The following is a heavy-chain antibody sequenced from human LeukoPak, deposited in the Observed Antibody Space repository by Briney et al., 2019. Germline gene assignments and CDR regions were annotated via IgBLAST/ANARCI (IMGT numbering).Heavy chain of an antibody. D-gene: IGHD6-13*01. V-gene: IGHV5-51*01. Sequence: GESLKISCKGSGYSFTSYWIGWVRQMPGKGLEWMGVIYPGDSDTRYSPSFQGQVTISADKSINTAYLQWSSLKASDTAMYYCATALFSSTWYAGSDYWGQGTLVTVSS. J-gene: IGHJ4*02. CDR3: ATALFSSTWYAGSDY. CDR2: IYPGDSDT. CDR1: GYSFTSYW.